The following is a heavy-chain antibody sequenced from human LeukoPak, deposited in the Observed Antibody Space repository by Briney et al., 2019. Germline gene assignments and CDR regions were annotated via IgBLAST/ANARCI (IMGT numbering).Heavy chain of an antibody. D-gene: IGHD3-22*01. CDR1: GFTFSSYA. CDR2: ISGSGGST. CDR3: AKDVSRRITMIVVVIGKRYYFDY. Sequence: GGSLRLSCAASGFTFSSYAMSWVRQAPGKGLECVSAISGSGGSTYYADSVKGRFTISRDNSKNTLYLQMNSLRAEDTAVYYCAKDVSRRITMIVVVIGKRYYFDYWGQGTLVTVSS. J-gene: IGHJ4*02. V-gene: IGHV3-23*01.